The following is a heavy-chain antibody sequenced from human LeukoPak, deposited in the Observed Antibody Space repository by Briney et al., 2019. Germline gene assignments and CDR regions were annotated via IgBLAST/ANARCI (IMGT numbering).Heavy chain of an antibody. CDR1: EYTFTEYA. V-gene: IGHV1-3*01. D-gene: IGHD2-15*01. CDR3: TRGRWSATTASYYLDF. Sequence: GASVKVSSKASEYTFTEYAVNWVRQAPGQRLEWMGWINAGNGNTKYAQKFQGRLTITRDTSASTAYMELSSLTFEDTAVYYCTRGRWSATTASYYLDFWGQGTLVTVSS. CDR2: INAGNGNT. J-gene: IGHJ4*02.